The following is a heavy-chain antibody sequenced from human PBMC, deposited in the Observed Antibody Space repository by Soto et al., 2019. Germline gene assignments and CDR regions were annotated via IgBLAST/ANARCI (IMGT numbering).Heavy chain of an antibody. Sequence: XESLKISCKGSGYSFTSYWISWVRQMPGKGLEWMGRIDPSDSYTNYSPSFQGHVTISADKSISTAYLQWSSLKASDTAMYYCARLNGYDFYPFDYWGQGTLVTVSS. V-gene: IGHV5-10-1*01. CDR1: GYSFTSYW. J-gene: IGHJ4*02. D-gene: IGHD3-3*01. CDR3: ARLNGYDFYPFDY. CDR2: IDPSDSYT.